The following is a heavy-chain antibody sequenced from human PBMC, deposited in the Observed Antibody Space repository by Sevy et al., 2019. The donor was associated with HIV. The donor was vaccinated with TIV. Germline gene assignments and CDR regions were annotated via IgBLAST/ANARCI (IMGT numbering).Heavy chain of an antibody. CDR3: ATTKDYYESSGSPFDY. J-gene: IGHJ4*02. D-gene: IGHD3-22*01. Sequence: ASVKVSCKVSGYTLTQLSRHWVRQAPGKGLEWMGSFDPEDGETLYAQKFQGRVTMTEDTSTDTAYMELSSLRSEDTAIYYCATTKDYYESSGSPFDYWGQGTLVTVSS. CDR1: GYTLTQLS. CDR2: FDPEDGET. V-gene: IGHV1-24*01.